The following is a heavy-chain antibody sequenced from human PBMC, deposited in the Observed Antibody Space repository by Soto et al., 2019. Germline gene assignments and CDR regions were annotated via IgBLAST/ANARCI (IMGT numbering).Heavy chain of an antibody. J-gene: IGHJ6*02. D-gene: IGHD6-6*01. CDR2: IGTAGDT. Sequence: PGGSLRLSCAASGFTFSSYDMHWVRQATGKGLEWVSAIGTAGDTYYPGSVKGRFTISRENAKNSLYLQMNSLRAGDTAVYYCERATYSSSSGLYYYYGMDVWGQGTTVTVSS. V-gene: IGHV3-13*01. CDR1: GFTFSSYD. CDR3: ERATYSSSSGLYYYYGMDV.